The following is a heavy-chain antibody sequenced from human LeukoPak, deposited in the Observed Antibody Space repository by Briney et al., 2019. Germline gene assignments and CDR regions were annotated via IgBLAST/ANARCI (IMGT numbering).Heavy chain of an antibody. CDR1: GGTFSSYA. V-gene: IGHV1-69*01. D-gene: IGHD3-22*01. Sequence: SVKVSCKASGGTFSSYAISWVRQAPGQGLEWMGGIIPIFGTANYAQKFQGRVTITADESTSTAYMELSSLRSEDTAVYYCASNYYGSSGYPDYWGQGTLVTVSS. CDR3: ASNYYGSSGYPDY. CDR2: IIPIFGTA. J-gene: IGHJ4*02.